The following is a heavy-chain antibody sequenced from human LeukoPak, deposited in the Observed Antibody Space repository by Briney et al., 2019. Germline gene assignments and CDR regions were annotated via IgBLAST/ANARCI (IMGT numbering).Heavy chain of an antibody. V-gene: IGHV3-30*04. Sequence: GRSLRLSCAASGFTFSSYAMHWVRQAPGKGLEWVAVISYDGSNKYYADSVKGRFTISRDNSKNTLYLQMNSLRAEDTAVYYCAKYGDTAMDYWGQGTLVTVSS. CDR3: AKYGDTAMDY. D-gene: IGHD5-18*01. CDR2: ISYDGSNK. J-gene: IGHJ4*02. CDR1: GFTFSSYA.